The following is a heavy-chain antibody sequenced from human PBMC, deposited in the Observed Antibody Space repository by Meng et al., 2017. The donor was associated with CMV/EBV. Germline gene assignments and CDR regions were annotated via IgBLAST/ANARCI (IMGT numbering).Heavy chain of an antibody. CDR2: INPSGGST. CDR1: GYTFTSYY. CDR3: ARAEGLLISYYYSGMDV. Sequence: ASVKVSCKASGYTFTSYYMHWVRQAPGQGLEWMGIINPSGGSTSYAQKFQGRVTITRDTSKSTVYMELSSLRSEATAVYYCARAEGLLISYYYSGMDVWGQGTTVTVSS. V-gene: IGHV1-46*01. D-gene: IGHD2/OR15-2a*01. J-gene: IGHJ6*02.